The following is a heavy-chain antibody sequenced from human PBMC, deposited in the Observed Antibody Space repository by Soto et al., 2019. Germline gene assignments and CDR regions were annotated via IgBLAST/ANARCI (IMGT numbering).Heavy chain of an antibody. Sequence: EVQLVESGGGLVQPGGSLRLSCAASGFTFSSYSMNWVRQAPGKGLEWVSYISSSGNTIYYADSVKGRFTISRDNAKNSLYLPMNSLRAGDTAVYYWARDNPIGYGDYWGQGTLVTVSS. D-gene: IGHD5-12*01. CDR3: ARDNPIGYGDY. J-gene: IGHJ4*02. CDR1: GFTFSSYS. CDR2: ISSSGNTI. V-gene: IGHV3-48*01.